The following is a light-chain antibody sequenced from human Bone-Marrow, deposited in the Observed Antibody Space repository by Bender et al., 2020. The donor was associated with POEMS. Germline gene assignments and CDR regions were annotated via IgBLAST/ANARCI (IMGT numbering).Light chain of an antibody. V-gene: IGLV2-23*01. Sequence: QSALTQPASVSGSPGQSVTISCTGTTSIVASYGLVSWYQQHPGNVPKLLIYEDIERPSGVPDRFSGSKSDSTASLAISDLQSEDEGDYYCSSWDDSLSGWVVGGGTKLTVL. CDR2: EDI. CDR1: TSIVASYGL. CDR3: SSWDDSLSGWV. J-gene: IGLJ3*02.